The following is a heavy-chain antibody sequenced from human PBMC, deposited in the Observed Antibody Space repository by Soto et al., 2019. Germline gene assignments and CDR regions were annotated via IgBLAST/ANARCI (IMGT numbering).Heavy chain of an antibody. J-gene: IGHJ4*02. CDR3: TTDIWSGYRHFDY. Sequence: PGGSLRLSCAASGFTFSNAWMSWVRQAPGKGLEWVGRIKSKTDGGTTDYAAPVKGRFTISRDDSKNTLYLQMNSLKTEDTAVYYCTTDIWSGYRHFDYWGQGTLVTVSS. D-gene: IGHD3-3*01. V-gene: IGHV3-15*01. CDR2: IKSKTDGGTT. CDR1: GFTFSNAW.